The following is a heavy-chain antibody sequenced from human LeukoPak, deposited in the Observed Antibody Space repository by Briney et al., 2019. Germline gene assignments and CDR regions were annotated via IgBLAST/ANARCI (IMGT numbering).Heavy chain of an antibody. CDR1: GFTFSSYA. CDR2: ISYDGSNK. Sequence: GGSLRLSCAASGFTFSSYAMHWVRQAPGKGLEWVAVISYDGSNKYYADSVKGRFTVSRDSAKNSLYLEMSSLRVEDTAVYYCVRAFGGYDSQRFYYNMDVWGKGTTVTVSS. CDR3: VRAFGGYDSQRFYYNMDV. J-gene: IGHJ6*03. D-gene: IGHD5-12*01. V-gene: IGHV3-30-3*01.